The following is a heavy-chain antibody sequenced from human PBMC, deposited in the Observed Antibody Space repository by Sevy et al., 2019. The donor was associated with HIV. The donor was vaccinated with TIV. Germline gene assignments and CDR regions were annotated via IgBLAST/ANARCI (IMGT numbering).Heavy chain of an antibody. V-gene: IGHV1-2*02. CDR3: TRSAAEAKNFYCGGDCYSDY. CDR2: INPNSGGT. Sequence: ASVQVSCKASGYTFTGYYLHWVRQAPGQGLEWMGWINPNSGGTNYAPKFQGRVTMTRDTSISTASMELSRLRSDDTAVYYCTRSAAEAKNFYCGGDCYSDYWGQGTLVTVSS. J-gene: IGHJ4*02. CDR1: GYTFTGYY. D-gene: IGHD2-21*02.